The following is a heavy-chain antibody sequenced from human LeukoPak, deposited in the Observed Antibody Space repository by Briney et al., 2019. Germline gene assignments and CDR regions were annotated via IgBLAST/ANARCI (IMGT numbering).Heavy chain of an antibody. CDR3: ARDRAGYWADY. V-gene: IGHV4-4*08. Sequence: SETLSLTCAVYGGSFSGYYWSWIRQPPGRGLEWIGRVYTSGITDYNPSLKSRVTISVDTSKNQFSLRLNSVTAADTAVYYCARDRAGYWADYWGQGILVTVSS. D-gene: IGHD2-8*02. CDR1: GGSFSGYY. CDR2: VYTSGIT. J-gene: IGHJ4*02.